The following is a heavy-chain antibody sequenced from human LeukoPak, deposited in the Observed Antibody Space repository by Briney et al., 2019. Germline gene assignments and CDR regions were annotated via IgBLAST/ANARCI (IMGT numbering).Heavy chain of an antibody. J-gene: IGHJ4*02. V-gene: IGHV3-53*01. Sequence: GGSLRLSCXAPGFTVSSNYMSWVRQATGKGLEWVSVIYSGGSTYYADSVKGRFTISRDNSKNTLYLQMNSLRAEDTAVYYCARFVSSLDYWGQGTLVTVSS. CDR2: IYSGGST. CDR3: ARFVSSLDY. CDR1: GFTVSSNY. D-gene: IGHD6-13*01.